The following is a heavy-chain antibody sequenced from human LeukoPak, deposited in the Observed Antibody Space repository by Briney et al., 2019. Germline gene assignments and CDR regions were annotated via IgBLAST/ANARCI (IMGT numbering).Heavy chain of an antibody. CDR3: AGYSYGSEHAFDI. Sequence: ASVKVSCKASGGTFSSYAISWVRQAPGQGLEWMGWISAYNGNTNYAQKLQGRVTMTTDTSTSTAYMELSSLRSEDTAVYYCAGYSYGSEHAFDIWGQGTMVTVSS. CDR1: GGTFSSYA. V-gene: IGHV1-18*01. J-gene: IGHJ3*02. CDR2: ISAYNGNT. D-gene: IGHD5-18*01.